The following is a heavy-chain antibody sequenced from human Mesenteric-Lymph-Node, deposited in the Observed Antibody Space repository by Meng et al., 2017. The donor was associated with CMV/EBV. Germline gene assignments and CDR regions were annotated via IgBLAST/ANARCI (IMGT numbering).Heavy chain of an antibody. Sequence: GESLKISCAASGITFNHYSIHWVRQAPGKGLEWVSSISSSSSYIYYADSVKGRFTISRDNAKNSLYLQMNSLRAEDTAVYYCARDSRYYYYGMDVWGQGTTVTVSS. CDR3: ARDSRYYYYGMDV. V-gene: IGHV3-21*01. CDR1: GITFNHYS. CDR2: ISSSSSYI. J-gene: IGHJ6*02.